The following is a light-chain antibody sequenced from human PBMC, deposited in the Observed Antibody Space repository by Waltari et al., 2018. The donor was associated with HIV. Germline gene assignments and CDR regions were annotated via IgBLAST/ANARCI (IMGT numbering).Light chain of an antibody. CDR3: AAWDDSLDGFV. V-gene: IGLV1-44*01. CDR1: SSNIGSNT. Sequence: QSVLTQPPSASGTPGQRVTISCSGSSSNIGSNTVNWYQQVPGTAPKLLIYSNEQRPSGVPDRFSGSKSGTSASLAISGRQSEDEADYYCAAWDDSLDGFVFGTGTKVTV. J-gene: IGLJ1*01. CDR2: SNE.